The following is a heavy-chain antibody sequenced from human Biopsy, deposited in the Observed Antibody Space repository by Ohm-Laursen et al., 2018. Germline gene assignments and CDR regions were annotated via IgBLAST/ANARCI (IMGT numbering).Heavy chain of an antibody. D-gene: IGHD2-2*02. CDR3: AKGGYCTTTSCYMDVDY. Sequence: SLRLSCSASGFSFDNYAMNWVRQAPGKGLEWVSTICGSGGSTYYADSVKGRFTISRHASKNTLYLLMNSLRAEDTAMYYCAKGGYCTTTSCYMDVDYWGQGTLVTVSS. CDR2: ICGSGGST. CDR1: GFSFDNYA. V-gene: IGHV3-23*01. J-gene: IGHJ4*02.